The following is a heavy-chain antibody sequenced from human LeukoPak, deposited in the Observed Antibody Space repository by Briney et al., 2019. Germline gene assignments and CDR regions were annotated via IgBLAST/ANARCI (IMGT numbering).Heavy chain of an antibody. CDR1: GYTFTSYY. CDR2: INPSGGTT. Sequence: GASVKVSCKASGYTFTSYYMHWVRQAPGQGLEWMGIINPSGGTTSYAQKFQGRVTMTRDTSASTVYMELSSLRSDDTAVYYCARDSSSWYDYWGQGTPVTVPS. J-gene: IGHJ4*02. V-gene: IGHV1-46*01. D-gene: IGHD6-13*01. CDR3: ARDSSSWYDY.